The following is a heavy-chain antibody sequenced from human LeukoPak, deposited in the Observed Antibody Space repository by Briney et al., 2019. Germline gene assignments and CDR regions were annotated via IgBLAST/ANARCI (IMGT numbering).Heavy chain of an antibody. CDR2: VYSDGST. D-gene: IGHD3-3*01. CDR1: GFIVSSTY. CDR3: ARGTSGYHYGMDV. J-gene: IGHJ6*02. Sequence: GGSLRLSCAASGFIVSSTYMNWVRQAPGKGLEWVSIVYSDGSTYYADSVNGRFTISRDNSKNTLYLQMNSLRAKDTALYYCARGTSGYHYGMDVWGQGTTVTVTS. V-gene: IGHV3-53*01.